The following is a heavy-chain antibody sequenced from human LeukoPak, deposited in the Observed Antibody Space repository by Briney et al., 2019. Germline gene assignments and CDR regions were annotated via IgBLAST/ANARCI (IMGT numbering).Heavy chain of an antibody. CDR1: GFTFSSYG. D-gene: IGHD3-10*01. CDR2: ISNDGSNK. V-gene: IGHV3-30*03. J-gene: IGHJ4*02. Sequence: PGGSLRLSCVASGFTFSSYGMHWVRQAPGKGLEWVAVISNDGSNKYSADSLKGRFTISRDNSKNTLYLQMNSLRAEDTAVYYCARRHHFGFLDSWGQGTLVTVSS. CDR3: ARRHHFGFLDS.